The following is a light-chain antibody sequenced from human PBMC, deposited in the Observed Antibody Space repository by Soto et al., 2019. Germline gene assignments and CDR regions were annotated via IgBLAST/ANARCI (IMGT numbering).Light chain of an antibody. Sequence: QSALTKPAYVSGSPGQSITISCTGTSSDVVGYNYVSWYHQQSGKVPKLMIHEVSNRPSGVSNRFSGSKSGNTASLTISGLQAEDEADYYCSSYTSSRAYVFGIGTKVTVL. CDR1: SSDVVGYNY. J-gene: IGLJ1*01. CDR2: EVS. CDR3: SSYTSSRAYV. V-gene: IGLV2-14*01.